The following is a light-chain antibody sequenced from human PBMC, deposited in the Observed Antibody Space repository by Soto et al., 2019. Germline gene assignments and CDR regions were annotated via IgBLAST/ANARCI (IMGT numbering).Light chain of an antibody. CDR2: GAS. CDR1: QSVSSSY. Sequence: EIVLTHSPDTLSLSPGERATLSCSSSQSVSSSYLAWYQQRPGQAPRLLIYGASSRATGIPDRFSGSGSGTDFSLTISRLEPEDFAVYYCQQYGVSPRTFGQGTKVDIK. V-gene: IGKV3-20*01. CDR3: QQYGVSPRT. J-gene: IGKJ1*01.